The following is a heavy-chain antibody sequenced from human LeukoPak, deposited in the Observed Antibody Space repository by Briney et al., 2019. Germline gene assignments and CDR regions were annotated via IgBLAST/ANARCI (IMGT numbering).Heavy chain of an antibody. D-gene: IGHD3-9*01. V-gene: IGHV4-39*01. Sequence: SETLSLTCTVSGGSISSSSYYWGWIRQPPGKGLEWIGSIYYSGSTYYNPSLKGRVTISVDTSKNQFSLKLSSVTAADTAVYYCAGPPYYDILTGYRAFDPWGQGTLVTVSS. CDR2: IYYSGST. CDR3: AGPPYYDILTGYRAFDP. CDR1: GGSISSSSYY. J-gene: IGHJ5*02.